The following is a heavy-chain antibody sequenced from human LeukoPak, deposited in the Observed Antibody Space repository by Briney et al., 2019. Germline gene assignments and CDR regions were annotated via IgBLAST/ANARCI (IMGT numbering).Heavy chain of an antibody. V-gene: IGHV3-23*01. Sequence: GGSLRLSCAASGFAASGFTFSTFGMHWVRQAPGKGLEWVSAISGSGGSTYYVDSVKGRFTISRDNSKNTLYLQMNSLRAEDTAVYYCAKDYGDYSGYYYYYMDVWGKGTTVTVSS. CDR1: GFAASGFTFSTFG. CDR2: ISGSGGST. CDR3: AKDYGDYSGYYYYYMDV. D-gene: IGHD4-17*01. J-gene: IGHJ6*03.